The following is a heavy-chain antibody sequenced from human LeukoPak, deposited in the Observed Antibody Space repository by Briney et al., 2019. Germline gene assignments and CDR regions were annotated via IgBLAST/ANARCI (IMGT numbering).Heavy chain of an antibody. CDR2: IRYDGSNK. J-gene: IGHJ4*02. D-gene: IGHD2-2*01. Sequence: GGSLRLSCAASGFTFSNYGMHWVRQAPGKGLEWVAFIRYDGSNKYYADSVKGRFTISRDNSKNTLYLQMNSLRAEDTAVYFCAKDGMYQLLYFDYWGQGTLVTVSS. CDR3: AKDGMYQLLYFDY. CDR1: GFTFSNYG. V-gene: IGHV3-30*02.